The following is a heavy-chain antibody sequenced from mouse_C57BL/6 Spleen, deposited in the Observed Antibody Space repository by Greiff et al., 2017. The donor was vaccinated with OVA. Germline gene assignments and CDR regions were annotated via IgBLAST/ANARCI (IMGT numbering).Heavy chain of an antibody. D-gene: IGHD1-1*01. Sequence: QVQLKESGPGLVQPSQSLSITCTVSGFSLTSYGVHWVRQSPGKGLEWLGVIWSGGSTDYNAAFISRLSISKDNSKSQVFFKMNSLQADDTAIYYCARNRDYGSSDRYFDVWGTGTTVTVAS. V-gene: IGHV2-2*01. J-gene: IGHJ1*03. CDR3: ARNRDYGSSDRYFDV. CDR2: IWSGGST. CDR1: GFSLTSYG.